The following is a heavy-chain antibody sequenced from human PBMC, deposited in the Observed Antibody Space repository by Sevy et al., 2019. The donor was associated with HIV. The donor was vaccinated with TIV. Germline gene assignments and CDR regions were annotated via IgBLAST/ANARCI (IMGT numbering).Heavy chain of an antibody. Sequence: ASVKVSCKASGGTFSSYAISWVRQAPGQGLEWMGGIIPIFGTANYAQKFQGRVTITSDESTSTAYMELSSLRSEDTAVYYCARKGLAARKINYYYYGMDVWGQGTTVTVSS. CDR3: ARKGLAARKINYYYYGMDV. J-gene: IGHJ6*02. D-gene: IGHD6-6*01. V-gene: IGHV1-69*13. CDR1: GGTFSSYA. CDR2: IIPIFGTA.